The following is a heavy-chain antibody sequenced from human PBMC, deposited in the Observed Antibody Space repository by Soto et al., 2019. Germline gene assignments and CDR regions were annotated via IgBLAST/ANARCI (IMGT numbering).Heavy chain of an antibody. D-gene: IGHD3-10*01. CDR1: GDSITSDDYY. CDR2: IYYTGST. V-gene: IGHV4-30-4*01. J-gene: IGHJ6*02. CDR3: ARASAQIINSCRAMDV. Sequence: QVQLQESGPGLLRPSQTLSLTCTVSGDSITSDDYYWTWIRQPPGKGLEWLGHIYYTGSTSYNPSRESRGSISLDTSKNQFSLRVRSVTAADTAVYYCARASAQIINSCRAMDVWGHGTSIIVSS.